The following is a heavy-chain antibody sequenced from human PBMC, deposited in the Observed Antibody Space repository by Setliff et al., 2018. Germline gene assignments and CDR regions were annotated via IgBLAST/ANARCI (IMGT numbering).Heavy chain of an antibody. V-gene: IGHV3-20*04. J-gene: IGHJ4*02. D-gene: IGHD4-4*01. CDR2: LSWNGDDT. CDR1: GFDFGVYG. Sequence: GGSLRLSCTASGFDFGVYGMSWIRQAPGKGLEWVSGLSWNGDDTGYADSVKGRFTISRDNAKNSLYLQMNNLRAEDSAVYYCARRGTTAFDFWGLGTLVTVSS. CDR3: ARRGTTAFDF.